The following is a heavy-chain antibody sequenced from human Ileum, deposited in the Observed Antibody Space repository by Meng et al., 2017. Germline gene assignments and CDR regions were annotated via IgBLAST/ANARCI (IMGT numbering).Heavy chain of an antibody. J-gene: IGHJ4*02. D-gene: IGHD1-1*01. CDR1: GYTFRNYP. CDR3: ARENDNWNYFDY. Sequence: VKLVQPGAEVKKVEASVKVSCTASGYTFRNYPLHWVRQAPGKRPEWMGWINAGNGNIKISQKFQGRITITSDTSATAYMELSSLRSEDTAVYFCARENDNWNYFDYWGQGSLVTVSS. CDR2: INAGNGNI. V-gene: IGHV1-3*01.